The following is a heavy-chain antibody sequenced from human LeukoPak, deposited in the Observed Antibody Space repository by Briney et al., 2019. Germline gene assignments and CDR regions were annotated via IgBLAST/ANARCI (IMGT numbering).Heavy chain of an antibody. Sequence: GGSLRLSCAASGFTFSSYEMNWVRQARGKGLEWVSYISSSGSTIYYADSVKGRFTISRDNAKNSVYLQMNSLRAEDTAVYYCAELGITMIGGVWGKGTTVTISS. J-gene: IGHJ6*04. CDR1: GFTFSSYE. V-gene: IGHV3-48*03. CDR2: ISSSGSTI. D-gene: IGHD3-10*02. CDR3: AELGITMIGGV.